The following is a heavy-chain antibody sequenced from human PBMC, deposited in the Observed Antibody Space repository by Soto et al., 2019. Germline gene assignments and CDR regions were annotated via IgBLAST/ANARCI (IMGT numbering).Heavy chain of an antibody. CDR1: GGSFSGYY. J-gene: IGHJ4*02. Sequence: QVQLQQWGAGLLKPSETLSLTCAVYGGSFSGYYWSWIRQPPGKGLEWIGEINHSGSTNYNPSLKSRVTISVDTSKNQFSLKLSSVTAADPAVYDCARGLRGDYWGQGTLVTVSS. CDR2: INHSGST. D-gene: IGHD2-21*02. CDR3: ARGLRGDY. V-gene: IGHV4-34*01.